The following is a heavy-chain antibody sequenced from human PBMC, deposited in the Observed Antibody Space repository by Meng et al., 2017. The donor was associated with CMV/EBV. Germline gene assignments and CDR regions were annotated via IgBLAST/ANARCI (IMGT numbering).Heavy chain of an antibody. J-gene: IGHJ4*02. CDR1: CNTFYGYY. CDR3: ARLGSTNDY. CDR2: INPNSGGT. D-gene: IGHD2-15*01. Sequence: SGVECTRPRVSGRCSANASCNTFYGYYMHWVRQAPGQGLEWMGWINPNSGGTNYAQKFQGRVTMTRDTSISTAYMELSRLRSDDTAVYYCARLGSTNDYWGQGTLVTVSS. V-gene: IGHV1-2*02.